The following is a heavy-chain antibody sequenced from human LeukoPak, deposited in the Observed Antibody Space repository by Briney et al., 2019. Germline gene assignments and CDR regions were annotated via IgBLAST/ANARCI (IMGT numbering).Heavy chain of an antibody. D-gene: IGHD6-13*01. V-gene: IGHV1-18*01. CDR3: ARDWVYSSSWYPYHFDY. CDR1: GYTFTSYG. CDR2: ISAYNGNT. Sequence: ASVKVSCKASGYTFTSYGISWVRQAPGQGLEWMGWISAYNGNTNYAQNLQGRVTMTTDTSTSTAYMELRSLRSDDTAVYYCARDWVYSSSWYPYHFDYWGQGTLVTVSS. J-gene: IGHJ4*02.